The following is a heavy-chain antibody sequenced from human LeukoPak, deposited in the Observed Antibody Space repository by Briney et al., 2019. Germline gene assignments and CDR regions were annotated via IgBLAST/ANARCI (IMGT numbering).Heavy chain of an antibody. J-gene: IGHJ6*02. Sequence: PGGSLRLSCVASGFTFSNYAMSWVRQTPGKGLEWVSTLSGRSSVTNYADSVKGRFTISRDNSKNTLYLQMNSLRAEDTAVYYCARDNLYYGMDVWGQGTTVTVSS. V-gene: IGHV3-23*01. CDR2: LSGRSSVT. D-gene: IGHD1-14*01. CDR1: GFTFSNYA. CDR3: ARDNLYYGMDV.